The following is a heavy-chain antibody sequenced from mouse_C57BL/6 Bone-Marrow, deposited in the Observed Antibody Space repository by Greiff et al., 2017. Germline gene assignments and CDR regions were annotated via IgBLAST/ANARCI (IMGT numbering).Heavy chain of an antibody. CDR3: AREDYYGSSVDYAMDY. CDR2: IYYSGTI. J-gene: IGHJ4*01. V-gene: IGHV3-5*01. CDR1: GISITTGNYR. D-gene: IGHD1-1*01. Sequence: EVKLMESGPGLVKPSQTVFLTCTVTGISITTGNYRWSWIRQFPGNKLEWIGYIYYSGTITYNPSLTSRTTITRDTPKNQFFLEMNSLTAEDTATYYCAREDYYGSSVDYAMDYWGQGTSVTVSS.